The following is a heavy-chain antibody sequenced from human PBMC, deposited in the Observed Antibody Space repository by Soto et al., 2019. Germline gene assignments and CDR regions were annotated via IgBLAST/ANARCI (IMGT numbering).Heavy chain of an antibody. D-gene: IGHD2-15*01. V-gene: IGHV3-23*01. Sequence: KGPEWVSSISGNGESTKYADSVKGRFTISRDNSKNTLYLQINSLRAEDTAVYYFFFFSSRRRHTGLPPGLGIPAEPLSDL. J-gene: IGHJ2*01. CDR2: ISGNGEST. CDR3: FFFSSRRRHTGLPPGLGIPAEPLSDL.